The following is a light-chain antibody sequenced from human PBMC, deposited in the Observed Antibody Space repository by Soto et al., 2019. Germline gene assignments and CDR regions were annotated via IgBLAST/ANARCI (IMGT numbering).Light chain of an antibody. Sequence: DIQMTQSPSSLSASVGDRVTITCRASQSISASLNWYQHKPGKAPRLLIYAASSLQSGVPSRFSGSGSGTDFTITISSLQPEDFAAYYCQRSYLGATFGPGTKVDI. J-gene: IGKJ3*01. CDR2: AAS. CDR3: QRSYLGAT. V-gene: IGKV1-39*01. CDR1: QSISAS.